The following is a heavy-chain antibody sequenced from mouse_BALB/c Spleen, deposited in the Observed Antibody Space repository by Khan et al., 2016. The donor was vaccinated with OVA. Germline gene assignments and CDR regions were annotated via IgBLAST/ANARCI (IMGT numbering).Heavy chain of an antibody. J-gene: IGHJ4*01. Sequence: QVQLKESGPGLVAPSQSLSITCTVSGFSLSRYNIHWVRQPPGKGLEWLGVIWGGGGTDYNSTLKSRLSIRKDNSKGQVHIKMNSLQADDTAIYYWARAYYRFDGYYAMDYWGQGTSVTVSS. CDR1: GFSLSRYN. CDR2: IWGGGGT. D-gene: IGHD2-14*01. CDR3: ARAYYRFDGYYAMDY. V-gene: IGHV2-6-4*01.